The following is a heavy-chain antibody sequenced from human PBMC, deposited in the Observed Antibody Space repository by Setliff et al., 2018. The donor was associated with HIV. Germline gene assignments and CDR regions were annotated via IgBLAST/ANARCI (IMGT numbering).Heavy chain of an antibody. J-gene: IGHJ4*02. CDR1: GYPFTHYW. CDR2: IYPGDSTV. CDR3: TKRRRAPGTANLEAY. D-gene: IGHD2-21*02. Sequence: SLKISCPASGYPFTHYWIGWVRQRPGEGLDWVGVIYPGDSTVRYGPSFQGQVTISADTSITTAYLQWSSLTASDTATYYCTKRRRAPGTANLEAYWGQGTLVTVSS. V-gene: IGHV5-51*01.